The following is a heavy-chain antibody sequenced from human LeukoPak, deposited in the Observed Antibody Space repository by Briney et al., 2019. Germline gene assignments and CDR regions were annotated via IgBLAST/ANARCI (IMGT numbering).Heavy chain of an antibody. CDR3: ARVGCSGGSCYDDAFDI. D-gene: IGHD2-15*01. Sequence: PSETLSLTCTVSGGSISSYYWSWIRQPPGEGLEWIGYIYYSGSTNYNPSLKSRVTISVDTSKNQFSLKLSSVTAADTAVYYCARVGCSGGSCYDDAFDIWGQGTMVTVSS. J-gene: IGHJ3*02. CDR2: IYYSGST. CDR1: GGSISSYY. V-gene: IGHV4-59*01.